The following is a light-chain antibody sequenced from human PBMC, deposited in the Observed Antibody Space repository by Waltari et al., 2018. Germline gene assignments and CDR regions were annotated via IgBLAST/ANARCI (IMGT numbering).Light chain of an antibody. Sequence: DIQMTQSPSSLSAAVGDRVTITCRASQGISSWVAWYQQKPGDAPKLLIYKASNLQVGVPSRFSGSGSGTDFTLTISGRRPEDFATYFCQQYNSAPRTFGQGTKVEIK. CDR3: QQYNSAPRT. V-gene: IGKV1-12*01. CDR1: QGISSW. J-gene: IGKJ1*01. CDR2: KAS.